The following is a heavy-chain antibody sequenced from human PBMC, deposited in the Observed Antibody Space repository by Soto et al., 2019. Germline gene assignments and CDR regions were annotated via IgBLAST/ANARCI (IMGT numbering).Heavy chain of an antibody. Sequence: EVQLVESGGGLVQPGGSLRLSCAVSGFTFSNYWMHWVRQAPGKGLVWVSRISDGSSTSYADSVKGRFTISRDNAKNTLYLEINRLRAEDTAVYYCARGRSVGVPYWGQGTLVTVSS. J-gene: IGHJ4*02. CDR1: GFTFSNYW. V-gene: IGHV3-74*01. D-gene: IGHD6-19*01. CDR3: ARGRSVGVPY. CDR2: ISDGSST.